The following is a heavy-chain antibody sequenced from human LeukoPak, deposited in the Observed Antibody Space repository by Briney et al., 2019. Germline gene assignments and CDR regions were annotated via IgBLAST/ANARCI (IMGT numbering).Heavy chain of an antibody. Sequence: GGSLRLSCAASGFTFSSYWMSWVRQAPGKGLEWVANIKQDGSEKYYVDSVKGRFAISRDNAKNSLYLQMNSLRAEDTAVYYCARDGYSSLNFDYWSQGTLVTVSS. D-gene: IGHD6-13*01. CDR3: ARDGYSSLNFDY. J-gene: IGHJ4*02. CDR2: IKQDGSEK. CDR1: GFTFSSYW. V-gene: IGHV3-7*01.